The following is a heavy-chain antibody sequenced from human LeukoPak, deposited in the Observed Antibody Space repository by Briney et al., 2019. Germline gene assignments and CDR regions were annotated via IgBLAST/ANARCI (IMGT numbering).Heavy chain of an antibody. CDR2: INPNSGGT. CDR1: GYTFTGYY. V-gene: IGHV1-2*02. CDR3: ARDAALRYYYMDV. J-gene: IGHJ6*03. Sequence: ASVKVSCKASGYTFTGYYMHWVRQAPGQGLEWMGWINPNSGGTNYAQKFQGRVTMTRDTSTSTVYMELSSLRSEDTAVYYCARDAALRYYYMDVWGKGTTVTVSS. D-gene: IGHD3-16*02.